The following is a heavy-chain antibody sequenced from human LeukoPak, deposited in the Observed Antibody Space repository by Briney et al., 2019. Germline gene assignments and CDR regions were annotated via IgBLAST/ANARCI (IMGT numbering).Heavy chain of an antibody. Sequence: GSLLLSCAASGFTFSDYYMSWLRQAPGKGLERVAYICDSGRTVYYSDSVKGRFTISRDNAKNSVYLQMNNLRAEDTAVYYCARDRLGDYDHSGYYDKWGQGTLVTVSS. J-gene: IGHJ4*02. CDR3: ARDRLGDYDHSGYYDK. CDR2: ICDSGRTV. CDR1: GFTFSDYY. D-gene: IGHD3-22*01. V-gene: IGHV3-11*01.